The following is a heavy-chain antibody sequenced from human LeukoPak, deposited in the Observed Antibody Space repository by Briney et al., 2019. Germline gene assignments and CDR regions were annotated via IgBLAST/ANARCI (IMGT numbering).Heavy chain of an antibody. CDR3: ARGPYYIAVAAYYFDY. CDR1: GGSFSGYY. CDR2: INHSGST. D-gene: IGHD6-19*01. V-gene: IGHV4-34*01. Sequence: SETLSLTCAVYGGSFSGYYWSWIRQPPGKGLEWIGEINHSGSTNYNPSLKSRVTISVDTSKNQFSLKLSSVTAADTAVYYCARGPYYIAVAAYYFDYWGQGTLVTVSS. J-gene: IGHJ4*02.